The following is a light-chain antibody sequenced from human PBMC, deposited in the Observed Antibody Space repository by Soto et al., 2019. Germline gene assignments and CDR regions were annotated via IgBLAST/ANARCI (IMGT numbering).Light chain of an antibody. CDR2: AAS. V-gene: IGKV1-39*01. J-gene: IGKJ1*01. CDR3: QQSYSTPRT. Sequence: DIQMTQSPSSLSASVGDRVTITCRARQSISSYLNWYQQKPGKAPKLLIYAASSLQSGVPSRFSGSGSGTDFTLTISSLQPEDFATYYCQQSYSTPRTFGQGTKV. CDR1: QSISSY.